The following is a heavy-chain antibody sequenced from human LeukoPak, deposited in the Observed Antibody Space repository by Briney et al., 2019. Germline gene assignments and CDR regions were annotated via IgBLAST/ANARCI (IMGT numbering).Heavy chain of an antibody. CDR3: SIGPGYFDL. V-gene: IGHV4-30-4*01. CDR2: IYYSGST. Sequence: PSETLSLTCTVSGGSISSGDYYWSWIRQPPGKGLEWIGYIYYSGSTYYNPSLKSRVTISVDTSKNQFSLKLSSVTAADTAVYFFSIGPGYFDLWGRGTLVTVSS. J-gene: IGHJ2*01. CDR1: GGSISSGDYY.